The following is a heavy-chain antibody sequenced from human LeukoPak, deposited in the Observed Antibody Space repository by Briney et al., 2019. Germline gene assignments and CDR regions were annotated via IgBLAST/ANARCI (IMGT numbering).Heavy chain of an antibody. V-gene: IGHV3-66*03. D-gene: IGHD3-3*01. CDR2: IYSCGST. J-gene: IGHJ4*02. CDR3: ARDSNDFWSGYWGYFDY. Sequence: GGSLRLSCAASGFTVSSNYMSWVRQAPGKGLEWVSVIYSCGSTYYADSVKGRFTISRDNSKNTLYLQMNSLRAEDTAVYYCARDSNDFWSGYWGYFDYWGQGTLVTVSS. CDR1: GFTVSSNY.